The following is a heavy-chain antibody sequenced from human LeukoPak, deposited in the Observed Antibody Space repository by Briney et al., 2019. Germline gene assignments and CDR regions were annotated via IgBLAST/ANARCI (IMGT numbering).Heavy chain of an antibody. CDR2: IIPIFGTA. CDR1: GGTFSSYA. V-gene: IGHV1-69*01. Sequence: GSSVKVSCKASGGTFSSYAISWVRQAPGQGLAWMGGIIPIFGTANYAQKFQGRVTITADESTNTAYMELSSLRSEDTAVYYCARWYCTNGVCRDYWGQGTLVTVSS. CDR3: ARWYCTNGVCRDY. D-gene: IGHD2-8*01. J-gene: IGHJ4*02.